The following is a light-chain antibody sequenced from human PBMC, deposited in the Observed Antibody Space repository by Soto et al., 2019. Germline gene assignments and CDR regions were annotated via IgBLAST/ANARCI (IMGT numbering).Light chain of an antibody. J-gene: IGLJ3*02. V-gene: IGLV2-23*02. CDR2: EVT. CDR3: CSRV. CDR1: SSDVATYNL. Sequence: QSALTQPASVSGSPGQSITISCTGTSSDVATYNLVSWYQQRPGTAPQLIFYEVTKRPSGVSTRFSGSQSGNTASLTISGLQADDEADYYCCSRVFGGGTKVTVL.